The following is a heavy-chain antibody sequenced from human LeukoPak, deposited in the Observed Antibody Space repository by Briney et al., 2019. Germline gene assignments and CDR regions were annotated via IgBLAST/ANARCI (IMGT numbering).Heavy chain of an antibody. J-gene: IGHJ5*02. V-gene: IGHV4-4*07. D-gene: IGHD6-13*01. CDR3: ARDPAAGTSWFDP. CDR1: GGSFSGYY. Sequence: SETLSLTCAVYGGSFSGYYWSWIRQPAGKGLEWIGRIYTSGSTNYNPSLKSRVTMSVDTSKNQFSLKLSSVTAADTAVYYCARDPAAGTSWFDPWGQGTLVTVSS. CDR2: IYTSGST.